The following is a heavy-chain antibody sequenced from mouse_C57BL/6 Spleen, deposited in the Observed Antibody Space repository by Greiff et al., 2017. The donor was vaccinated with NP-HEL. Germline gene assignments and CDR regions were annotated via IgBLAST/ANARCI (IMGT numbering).Heavy chain of an antibody. D-gene: IGHD1-1*01. CDR2: IYPGSGNT. J-gene: IGHJ1*03. CDR1: GYTFTDYY. V-gene: IGHV1-76*01. Sequence: QVQLKESGAELVRPGASVKLSCKASGYTFTDYYINWVKQRPGQGLEWIARIYPGSGNTYYNEKFKGKATLTAEKSSSTAYMQLSSLTSEDSAVYFFAREILRSLWYFDVWGTGTTVTVSS. CDR3: AREILRSLWYFDV.